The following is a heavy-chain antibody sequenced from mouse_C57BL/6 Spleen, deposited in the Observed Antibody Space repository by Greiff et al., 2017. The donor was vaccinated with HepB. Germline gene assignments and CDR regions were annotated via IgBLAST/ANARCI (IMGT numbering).Heavy chain of an antibody. CDR3: AGVVATNYAMDY. Sequence: DVQLQESGPGLVKPSQSLSLTCSVTGYSITSGYYWNWIRQFPGNKLEWMGYISYDGSNNYNPSLKNRISITRDTSKNQFFLKLNSVTTEDTATYYCAGVVATNYAMDYWGQGTSVTVSS. V-gene: IGHV3-6*01. CDR1: GYSITSGYY. CDR2: ISYDGSN. D-gene: IGHD1-1*01. J-gene: IGHJ4*01.